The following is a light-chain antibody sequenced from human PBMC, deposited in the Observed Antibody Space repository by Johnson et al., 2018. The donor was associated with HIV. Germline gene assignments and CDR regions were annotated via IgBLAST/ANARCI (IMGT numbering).Light chain of an antibody. V-gene: IGLV1-51*01. J-gene: IGLJ1*01. CDR1: SSNIGNNY. CDR3: GTWDSSLSAGRYV. CDR2: DDN. Sequence: QSVLTQPPSVSAAPGQKVTISCSGSSSNIGNNYVSWYQQFPGAAPKLLIYDDNKRPSRIPDRFSGSKSGTSATLGITGLQPGDEADYYCGTWDSSLSAGRYVFGTGTKVTVL.